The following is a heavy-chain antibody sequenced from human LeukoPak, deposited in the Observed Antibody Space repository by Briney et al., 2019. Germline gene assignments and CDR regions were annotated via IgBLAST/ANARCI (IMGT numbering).Heavy chain of an antibody. CDR1: GYTFTTYA. V-gene: IGHV7-4-1*02. Sequence: ASVKVSCKASGYTFTTYAMNWVRQAPGQGLEWMGWIDTKTGNPTYAQALTGRFVFSLDTSVSTAFLQISSLKAEDTAVYYCARDREVLLWFGESPDLFDYWGQGTLVTVSS. J-gene: IGHJ4*02. CDR3: ARDREVLLWFGESPDLFDY. D-gene: IGHD3-10*01. CDR2: IDTKTGNP.